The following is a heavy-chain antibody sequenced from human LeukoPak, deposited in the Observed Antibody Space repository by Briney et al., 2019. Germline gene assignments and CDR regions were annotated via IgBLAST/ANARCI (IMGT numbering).Heavy chain of an antibody. CDR3: ARDNIVVVLVSMWHWFDP. V-gene: IGHV4-38-2*02. Sequence: PSETLSLTCTVSGYSIRSGYYWGWIRPSPGKGLEWIGSIYHSGNTYSNPSLKSRVTISVDTSKNQFSLRLTSVTAADTAVYYCARDNIVVVLVSMWHWFDPWGQGALVTVSS. D-gene: IGHD2-21*01. J-gene: IGHJ5*02. CDR1: GYSIRSGYY. CDR2: IYHSGNT.